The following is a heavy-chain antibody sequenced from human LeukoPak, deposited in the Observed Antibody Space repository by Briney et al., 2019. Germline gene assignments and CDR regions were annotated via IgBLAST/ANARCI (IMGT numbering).Heavy chain of an antibody. D-gene: IGHD4-17*01. CDR3: ARGTTVFDS. CDR1: GFSFSSYW. Sequence: GGSLRLSCAASGFSFSSYWMSWVRQAPGRGLEWVANIKEDGSEKYYVDSVKGRFTISRDNAENSLYLHMNSLRGEDTAVYYCARGTTVFDSWGRGTLVTVSS. V-gene: IGHV3-7*01. CDR2: IKEDGSEK. J-gene: IGHJ4*02.